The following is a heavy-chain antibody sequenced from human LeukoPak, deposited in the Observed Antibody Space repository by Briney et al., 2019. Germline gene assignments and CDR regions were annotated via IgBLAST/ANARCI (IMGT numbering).Heavy chain of an antibody. CDR2: IYYSGST. CDR3: ARAYLWFGELSA. Sequence: SETLSLTCTVSGGSISSYYWSWIRQPPGKGLEWIGYIYYSGSTNYNPSLKSRVTISVDTSKNQFSLKLSSVTVADTAVYYCARAYLWFGELSAWGQGTLVTVSS. J-gene: IGHJ5*02. V-gene: IGHV4-59*01. D-gene: IGHD3-10*01. CDR1: GGSISSYY.